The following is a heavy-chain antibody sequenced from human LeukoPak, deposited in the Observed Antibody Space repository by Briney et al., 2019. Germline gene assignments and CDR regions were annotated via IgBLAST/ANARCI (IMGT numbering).Heavy chain of an antibody. D-gene: IGHD1-7*01. CDR3: ARDNWNYGNYYYYMDV. Sequence: SETLSLTCTVSGGPISSYYWSWIRQPPGKGLEWIGYIYDSGSTNYNPSLKSRVTISVDTSKNQFSLKLSSVTAADTAVYYCARDNWNYGNYYYYMDVWGKGTTVTVSS. CDR2: IYDSGST. CDR1: GGPISSYY. V-gene: IGHV4-59*01. J-gene: IGHJ6*03.